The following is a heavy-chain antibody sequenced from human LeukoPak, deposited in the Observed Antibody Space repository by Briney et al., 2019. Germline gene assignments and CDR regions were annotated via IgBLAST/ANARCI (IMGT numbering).Heavy chain of an antibody. V-gene: IGHV3-23*01. J-gene: IGHJ4*02. CDR3: AKDTSSSWGPCYFDY. CDR1: GFTFSSYA. CDR2: ISGSGGST. D-gene: IGHD6-13*01. Sequence: GGSLRLSSAASGFTFSSYAMSWVRQAPGKGLEWVSAISGSGGSTYYADSVKGRFTISRDNSKNTLYLQMNSLRAEDTAVYYCAKDTSSSWGPCYFDYWGQGTLVTVSS.